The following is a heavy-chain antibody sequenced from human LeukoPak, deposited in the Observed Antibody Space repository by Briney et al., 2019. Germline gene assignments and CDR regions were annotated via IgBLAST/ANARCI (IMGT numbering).Heavy chain of an antibody. CDR3: ARDRYSSGHDAFDI. CDR1: GGTFSSYA. V-gene: IGHV1-69*13. CDR2: IIPIFGTA. J-gene: IGHJ3*02. D-gene: IGHD6-19*01. Sequence: GASVKVSCKASGGTFSSYAISWVRQAPGQGLEWMGGIIPIFGTANYAQKFQGRVTITADESTSTAYIELSSLRSEDTAVYYCARDRYSSGHDAFDIWGQGTMVTVSS.